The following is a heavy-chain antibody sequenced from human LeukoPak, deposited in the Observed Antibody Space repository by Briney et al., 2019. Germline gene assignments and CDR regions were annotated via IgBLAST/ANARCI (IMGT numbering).Heavy chain of an antibody. CDR3: SRENGAFSPFGY. J-gene: IGHJ4*02. Sequence: PSGTLSLTCGVSGGSITTTNWWSWVRQPPGQGLGWIGEIHLSGRTNYNPSLNSRVTLALDTSKNHLSLSLTSVTAADTAVYCCSRENGAFSPFGYWGQGTLVTVPS. D-gene: IGHD2-8*01. V-gene: IGHV4-4*01. CDR1: GGSITTTNW. CDR2: IHLSGRT.